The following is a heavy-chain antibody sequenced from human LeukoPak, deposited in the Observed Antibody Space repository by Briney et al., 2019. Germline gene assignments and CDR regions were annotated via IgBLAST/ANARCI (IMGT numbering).Heavy chain of an antibody. Sequence: SETLSLTCAVYGGSFSGYYWSWIRQPAGKGLEWTGRIYTSGSINHNPSLKSRVTMSVDTSKNQFSLKLSSVTAADTAVYYCAREALGYCSGGSCPYYFDYWGQGTLVTVSS. CDR1: GGSFSGYY. CDR3: AREALGYCSGGSCPYYFDY. CDR2: IYTSGSI. J-gene: IGHJ4*02. D-gene: IGHD2-15*01. V-gene: IGHV4-4*07.